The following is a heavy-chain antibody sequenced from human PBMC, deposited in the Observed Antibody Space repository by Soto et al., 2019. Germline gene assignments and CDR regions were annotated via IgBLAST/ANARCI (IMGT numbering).Heavy chain of an antibody. CDR2: ISYDGSTK. CDR3: AREGIAESGPNYYDF. V-gene: IGHV3-30-3*01. CDR1: GFTFKHNA. Sequence: QVQLVESGGGVVQPGRSLTIFCTASGFTFKHNAMHWIRQAPGKGLEWVADISYDGSTKNYEDSVKGRFTISRDNSKNTLSLQMSALKGEDTAIYYCAREGIAESGPNYYDFWGQGTLVAVSS. J-gene: IGHJ4*02. D-gene: IGHD6-13*01.